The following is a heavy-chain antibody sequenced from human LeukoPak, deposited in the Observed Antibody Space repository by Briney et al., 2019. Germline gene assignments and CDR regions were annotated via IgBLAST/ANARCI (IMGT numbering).Heavy chain of an antibody. J-gene: IGHJ4*02. CDR3: ARGLGSYCSSTSCAPFDY. CDR2: INHSGST. Sequence: SETLSLSCAVSGVSFSVYYWSWIRQPPGKGLEWIGEINHSGSTNYNPSLKSRVTISVDTSKNQFSLKLSSVTAADTAVYYCARGLGSYCSSTSCAPFDYWGQGTLVTVSS. D-gene: IGHD2-2*01. V-gene: IGHV4-34*01. CDR1: GVSFSVYY.